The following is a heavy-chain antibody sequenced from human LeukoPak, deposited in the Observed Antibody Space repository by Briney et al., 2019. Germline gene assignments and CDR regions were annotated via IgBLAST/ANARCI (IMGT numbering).Heavy chain of an antibody. V-gene: IGHV4-4*07. D-gene: IGHD1-26*01. Sequence: SETLSLTCTVSGGSISIYFWSWIRQPAGKALEWIGRIYSTGSTDYNPSLKSRVTMSVDTSKIQFSLKLSSATAADTAVYFCAREGYGSSPRPFDYWGQGTLVTVSS. CDR1: GGSISIYF. J-gene: IGHJ4*02. CDR2: IYSTGST. CDR3: AREGYGSSPRPFDY.